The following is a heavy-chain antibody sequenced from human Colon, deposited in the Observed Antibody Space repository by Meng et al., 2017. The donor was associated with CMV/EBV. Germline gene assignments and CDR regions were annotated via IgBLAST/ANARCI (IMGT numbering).Heavy chain of an antibody. D-gene: IGHD3-10*01. J-gene: IGHJ4*02. CDR1: GFTFNTAW. Sequence: GGSLRLSCAASGFTFNTAWMSWVRQAPGKGLEWIGFIKTKIEGETTEYAAPVTGRFTISRDDSKNTVYLEINSLEMEDTAVYHCSADTPAVGKGELEYWGQGTLVTSPQ. CDR3: SADTPAVGKGELEY. V-gene: IGHV3-15*01. CDR2: IKTKIEGETT.